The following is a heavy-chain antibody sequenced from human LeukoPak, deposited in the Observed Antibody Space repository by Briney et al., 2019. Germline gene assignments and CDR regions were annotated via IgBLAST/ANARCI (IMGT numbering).Heavy chain of an antibody. CDR2: ITGSGGSA. CDR1: VFSFSCYS. CDR3: AKDPLSYGGQYLDS. D-gene: IGHD4-23*01. V-gene: IGHV3-23*01. Sequence: PGGSLRLSCAASVFSFSCYSMSWVSQAPGKGLEWVSTITGSGGSAFYADSVKGRFTISRDNAKNTLYLQMNSLRAEYTAVYYCAKDPLSYGGQYLDSWGQGTLVTVSS. J-gene: IGHJ4*02.